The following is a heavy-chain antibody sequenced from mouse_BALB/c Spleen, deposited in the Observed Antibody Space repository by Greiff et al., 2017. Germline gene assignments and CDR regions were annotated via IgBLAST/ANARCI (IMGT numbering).Heavy chain of an antibody. CDR2: ISTYYGDA. Sequence: VQLKETGAEMVRPGVSVKISCKGSGYTFTDYAMHWVKQSHAKSLEWIGVISTYYGDASYNQKFKGKATMTVDKSSSTAYMELARLTSEDSAIYYGARPITTVVAPLGYWGQGTLVTVSA. CDR3: ARPITTVVAPLGY. V-gene: IGHV1S137*01. D-gene: IGHD1-1*01. CDR1: GYTFTDYA. J-gene: IGHJ3*01.